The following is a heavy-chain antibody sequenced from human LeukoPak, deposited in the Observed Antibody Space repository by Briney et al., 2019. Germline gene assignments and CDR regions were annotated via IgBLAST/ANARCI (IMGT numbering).Heavy chain of an antibody. V-gene: IGHV4-61*08. CDR3: ARQNYDIMTGYYRGLDY. CDR2: IYYSGST. D-gene: IGHD3-9*01. CDR1: GGSVTSGGYY. J-gene: IGHJ4*02. Sequence: SETLSLTCTVSGGSVTSGGYYWSWIRQPPGKGLEWIGYIYYSGSTNYNPSLKSRVTISVDTSKNQFSPKLSSVTAADTAVYYCARQNYDIMTGYYRGLDYWGQGTLVTVSS.